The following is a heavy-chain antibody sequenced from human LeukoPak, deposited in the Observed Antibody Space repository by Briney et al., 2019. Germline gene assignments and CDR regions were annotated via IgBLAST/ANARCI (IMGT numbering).Heavy chain of an antibody. J-gene: IGHJ4*02. CDR1: GFTVSSNY. V-gene: IGHV3-66*04. CDR2: IYSGGST. Sequence: GGSLRLSCAASGFTVSSNYMSWVRQAPGKGLEWVSVIYSGGSTYYADSVKGRFTISRDNSKNTLYLQMDSLRAEDTAVYYCARHSAPRWRLSAAPSFDYWGQGSLVTVSS. D-gene: IGHD2-2*01. CDR3: ARHSAPRWRLSAAPSFDY.